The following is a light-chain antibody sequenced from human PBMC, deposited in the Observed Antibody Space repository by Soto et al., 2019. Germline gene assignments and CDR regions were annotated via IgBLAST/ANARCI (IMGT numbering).Light chain of an antibody. V-gene: IGKV3-15*01. J-gene: IGKJ5*01. Sequence: EIVLTQSPATLSVSPGERATLSCRASQSVNSNLAWYQQKPGQAPRLLILGASTRATGIPASFSGSGSGTEFTLTISNLQSEDFAVYNCHQYDNWLFTFGQGTRLEI. CDR2: GAS. CDR1: QSVNSN. CDR3: HQYDNWLFT.